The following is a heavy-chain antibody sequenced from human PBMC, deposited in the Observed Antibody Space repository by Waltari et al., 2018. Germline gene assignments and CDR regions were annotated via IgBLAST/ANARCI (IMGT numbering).Heavy chain of an antibody. D-gene: IGHD6-6*01. J-gene: IGHJ6*02. CDR2: ISSSGSTI. V-gene: IGHV3-48*03. CDR3: AKDEGARLAPTFGMDA. Sequence: EVQLVESGGGLVQPGGSLRLSCAASGFTFSSYEMNWVGQAPGKGLEWVSYISSSGSTIYYADSVKGRFTISRDNAKNSLYLQMNSLRAEDTATYYCAKDEGARLAPTFGMDAWGQGTTVIVSS. CDR1: GFTFSSYE.